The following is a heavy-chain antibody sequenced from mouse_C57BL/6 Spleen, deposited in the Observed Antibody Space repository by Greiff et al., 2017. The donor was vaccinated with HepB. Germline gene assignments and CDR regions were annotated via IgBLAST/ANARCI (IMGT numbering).Heavy chain of an antibody. Sequence: EVQRVESGGGLVQPGGSLKLSCAASGFTFSDYGMAWVRQAPRKGPEWVAFISNLAYSIYYADTVTGRFTITGENAKNTLYLEMSSVRSEDTAMYYCAKRRGYSNHGGDAMDYWGQGTSVTVSS. CDR1: GFTFSDYG. D-gene: IGHD2-5*01. CDR3: AKRRGYSNHGGDAMDY. J-gene: IGHJ4*01. CDR2: ISNLAYSI. V-gene: IGHV5-15*01.